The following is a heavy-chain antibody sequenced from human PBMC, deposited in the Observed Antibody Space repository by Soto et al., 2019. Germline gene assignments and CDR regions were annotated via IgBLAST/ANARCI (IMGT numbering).Heavy chain of an antibody. D-gene: IGHD2-15*01. CDR2: IRRIAYGGTT. J-gene: IGHJ4*02. V-gene: IGHV3-49*04. CDR1: GFNFAAYT. CDR3: SRCLARYSHS. Sequence: GGSLRLSCSASGFNFAAYTMSWVRLTPGKGLEWVGFIRRIAYGGTTDYAASVKGRFTISRDDSRKIVYLQMSRLKIEDTAVYYFSRCLARYSHSWGQGTLVTGSS.